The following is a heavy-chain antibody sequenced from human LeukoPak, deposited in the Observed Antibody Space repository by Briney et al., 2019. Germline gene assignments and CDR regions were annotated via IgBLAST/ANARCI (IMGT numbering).Heavy chain of an antibody. CDR1: GFTFSGYA. V-gene: IGHV3-7*01. CDR3: ARDPGFWGSGTKYAFDI. CDR2: IKQDRSEK. D-gene: IGHD3-10*01. J-gene: IGHJ3*02. Sequence: GGSLRLSCAASGFTFSGYAMSGVRQPPGRGLELVAKIKQDRSEKYYVDSVKGRFTISRDNAKNLLYLQMNSLRAEDTAVYYCARDPGFWGSGTKYAFDIWGQGTMVTVSS.